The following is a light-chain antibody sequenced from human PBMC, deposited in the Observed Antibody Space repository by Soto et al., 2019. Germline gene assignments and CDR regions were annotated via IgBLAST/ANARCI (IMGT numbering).Light chain of an antibody. J-gene: IGKJ1*01. CDR3: QQYNSYSWT. V-gene: IGKV3-15*01. CDR2: GAS. Sequence: EVVLTQAPNNLTGAPGVGGAHSGWRSQPVSDKLAWYQQKPGQAPRLLIYGASARALGIPDRFSGSGSATELTLPISRLRTDDFATYYCQQYNSYSWTFGQGTKVDIK. CDR1: QPVSDK.